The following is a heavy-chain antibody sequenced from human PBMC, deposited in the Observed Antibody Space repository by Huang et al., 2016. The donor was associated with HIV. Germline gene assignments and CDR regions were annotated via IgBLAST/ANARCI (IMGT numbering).Heavy chain of an antibody. Sequence: QLQLQESGPGLVKPSATLSLTCTVSGGSISSSSYYWGWIRQPPGKGLEWIGSIHYSGSTYDNPSLKSRVTISVDTSKNQFSLKLSSVTAADTAVYYCARHSDDFWSGYSYFDYWGQGTLVPVSS. CDR3: ARHSDDFWSGYSYFDY. D-gene: IGHD3-3*01. CDR2: IHYSGST. CDR1: GGSISSSSYY. V-gene: IGHV4-39*01. J-gene: IGHJ4*02.